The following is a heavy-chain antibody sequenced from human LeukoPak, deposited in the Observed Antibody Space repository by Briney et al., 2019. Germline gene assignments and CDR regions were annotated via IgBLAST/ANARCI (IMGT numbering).Heavy chain of an antibody. CDR3: ARRITGTTRFDY. CDR1: GYTFNSYG. Sequence: ASVKVSCKASGYTFNSYGISWVRQAPGQGLEWMGWISAYSGGTNYAQKFQGRVTMTRDTSISTAYMELSRLRSDDTAVYYCARRITGTTRFDYWGQGTLVTVSS. CDR2: ISAYSGGT. D-gene: IGHD1-7*01. V-gene: IGHV1-2*02. J-gene: IGHJ4*02.